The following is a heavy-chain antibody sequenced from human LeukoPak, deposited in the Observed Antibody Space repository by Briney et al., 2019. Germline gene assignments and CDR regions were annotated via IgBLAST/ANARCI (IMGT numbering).Heavy chain of an antibody. CDR3: ARSSHGYSSGWLQFNFDY. J-gene: IGHJ4*02. V-gene: IGHV1-18*01. D-gene: IGHD6-19*01. Sequence: ASGKVSCKASGYTFTSYGITWVRQAPGQGLEWMGWINTYNGNTNYVQKLRGRVTMTTDTSTSTAYMELRSLRSDDTAVYYCARSSHGYSSGWLQFNFDYWGQGTLVTVSS. CDR2: INTYNGNT. CDR1: GYTFTSYG.